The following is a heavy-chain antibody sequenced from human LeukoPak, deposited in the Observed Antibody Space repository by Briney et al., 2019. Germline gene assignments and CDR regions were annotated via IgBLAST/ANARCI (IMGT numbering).Heavy chain of an antibody. J-gene: IGHJ4*02. V-gene: IGHV4-38-2*01. Sequence: PSETLSLTCAVSGYSISSSYYWGWIRQPPGKGLELIGTIYHSGSTHYNPSLKSRVTLSVDTSKNQFSLKLRSVTAADTAVYYCASLPSSTVTHDYWGQGTLVTVSS. CDR2: IYHSGST. CDR1: GYSISSSYY. CDR3: ASLPSSTVTHDY. D-gene: IGHD4-11*01.